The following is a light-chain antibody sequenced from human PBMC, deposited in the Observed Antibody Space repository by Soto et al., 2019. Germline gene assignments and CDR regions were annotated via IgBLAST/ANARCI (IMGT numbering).Light chain of an antibody. J-gene: IGLJ1*01. CDR1: TSNIESHS. V-gene: IGLV1-44*01. CDR2: TNN. Sequence: QSVLTQPPSASGTPGQRIIISCSGSTSNIESHSVNWFQQVPGTAPRLLIITNNQRPSGVPDRFSGSKSGASASLAISGLQSEDEATYYCATCDDSRKGVFGTGTKHTVL. CDR3: ATCDDSRKGV.